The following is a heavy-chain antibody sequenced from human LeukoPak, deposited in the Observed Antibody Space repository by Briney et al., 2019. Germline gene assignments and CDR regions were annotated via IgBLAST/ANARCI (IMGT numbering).Heavy chain of an antibody. D-gene: IGHD4-17*01. V-gene: IGHV3-30*18. J-gene: IGHJ4*02. CDR3: AKSLYGDYVSGYFDY. Sequence: GGSLRLSCAASGFTVSSNYMSWVRQAPGKGLEWVAVISYDGSNKYYADSVKGRFTISRDNSKNTLYLQMNSLRAEDTAVYYCAKSLYGDYVSGYFDYWGQGTLVTVSS. CDR1: GFTVSSNY. CDR2: ISYDGSNK.